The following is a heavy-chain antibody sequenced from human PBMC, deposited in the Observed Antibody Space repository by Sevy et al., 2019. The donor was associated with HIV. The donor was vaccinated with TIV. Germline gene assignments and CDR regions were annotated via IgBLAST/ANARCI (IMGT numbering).Heavy chain of an antibody. Sequence: GGSLRLSCAASGFTFSSYAIHWVRQAPGKGLEWVAVIWYDGTNEYYADSVKGRFTISRDNSKNTQYLQMSSLRADDTAVYYCARAPADYSTGSSADWGQGTLVTVSS. CDR2: IWYDGTNE. CDR3: ARAPADYSTGSSAD. V-gene: IGHV3-33*01. J-gene: IGHJ4*02. D-gene: IGHD6-6*01. CDR1: GFTFSSYA.